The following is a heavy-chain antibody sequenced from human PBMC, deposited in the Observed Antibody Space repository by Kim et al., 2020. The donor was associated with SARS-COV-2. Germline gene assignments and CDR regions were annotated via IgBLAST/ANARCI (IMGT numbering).Heavy chain of an antibody. J-gene: IGHJ4*02. Sequence: SSSYTNYADSVKGRFTISRDNAKNSLYLQMNSLRAEDTAVYYCASSSFDYWGQGTLVTVSS. D-gene: IGHD6-13*01. CDR3: ASSSFDY. V-gene: IGHV3-11*03. CDR2: SSSYT.